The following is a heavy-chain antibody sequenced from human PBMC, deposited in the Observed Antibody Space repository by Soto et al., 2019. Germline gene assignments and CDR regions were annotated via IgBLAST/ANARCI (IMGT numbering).Heavy chain of an antibody. CDR3: AKARAVRLEVCDS. V-gene: IGHV1-2*02. CDR1: GYTLTDYY. Sequence: ASVKVSCKASGYTLTDYYIHWVRQAPGQGLEWMGWINPKNGDTKYAQNLQDRVAWTRDTSISTAYMELTRLRSDDTAIYYCAKARAVRLEVCDSWGQGALVTVSS. CDR2: INPKNGDT. J-gene: IGHJ4*02. D-gene: IGHD6-19*01.